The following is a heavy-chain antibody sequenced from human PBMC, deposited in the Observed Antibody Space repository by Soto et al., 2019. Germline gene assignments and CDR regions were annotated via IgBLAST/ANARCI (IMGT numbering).Heavy chain of an antibody. CDR3: AKRGITIFGVVTNYYSGVDV. CDR1: RFTFSTFA. V-gene: IGHV3-23*01. D-gene: IGHD3-3*01. CDR2: ISGSGGFT. Sequence: EAQLLESGGGLVQPGGSLRLSCDASRFTFSTFAMSWVRQAPGQGLEWVSVISGSGGFTYYADSVKGRFTISRDNSKNSLFLQMNSVRVEDTAVSYCAKRGITIFGVVTNYYSGVDVWCQGTTVTVSS. J-gene: IGHJ6*02.